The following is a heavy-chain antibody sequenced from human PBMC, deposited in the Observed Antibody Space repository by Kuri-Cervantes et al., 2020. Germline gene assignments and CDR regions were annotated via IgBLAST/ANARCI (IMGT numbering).Heavy chain of an antibody. V-gene: IGHV1-58*01. CDR3: ARWHYYDPPRCFDP. CDR2: IVVGSGNT. D-gene: IGHD3-22*01. CDR1: GFTFTSSA. Sequence: KVSCKASGFTFTSSAVQWVRQARGQRLEWIGWIVVGSGNTNYAQKFQERVTITRDMSTSTAYMELSSLRSEDTAVYYCARWHYYDPPRCFDPWGQGTLVTVSS. J-gene: IGHJ5*02.